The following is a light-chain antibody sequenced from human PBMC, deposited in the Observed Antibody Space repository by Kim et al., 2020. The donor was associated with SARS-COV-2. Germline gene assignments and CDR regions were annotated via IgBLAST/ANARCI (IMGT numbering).Light chain of an antibody. Sequence: DVQLTQSPSFLSASVGDRVTITCRASHDIDIHLAWYQQKPGRAPKLLIHLASTLQSGVPPRFSGSRSGTEFTLTISSLQPEDFATYSCQQLSNYPITFGQGTRLEIK. V-gene: IGKV1-9*01. J-gene: IGKJ5*01. CDR2: LAS. CDR3: QQLSNYPIT. CDR1: HDIDIH.